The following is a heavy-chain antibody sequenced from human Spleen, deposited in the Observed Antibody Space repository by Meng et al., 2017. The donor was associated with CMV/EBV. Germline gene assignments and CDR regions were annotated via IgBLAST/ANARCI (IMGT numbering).Heavy chain of an antibody. D-gene: IGHD3-10*01. CDR2: INPNSGGT. J-gene: IGHJ4*02. Sequence: ASVKVSCKASGYTFIGYYIHWVRQAPGQGLEWMGWINPNSGGTNYAQNFQGRVTMTRDTSISTAYMELSRLRSDDTAMYYCARGNVLLWFGPFDYWGQGTLVTVSS. CDR1: GYTFIGYY. V-gene: IGHV1-2*02. CDR3: ARGNVLLWFGPFDY.